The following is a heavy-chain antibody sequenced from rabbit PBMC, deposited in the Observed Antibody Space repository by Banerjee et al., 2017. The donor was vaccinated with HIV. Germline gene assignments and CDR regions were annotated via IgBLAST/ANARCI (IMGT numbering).Heavy chain of an antibody. Sequence: QLVESGGGLVQPGGSLKLSCKASGFTLSSYGVNWVRQAPGKGLEWNGYIDPVFGIAVYASWVNGRFTISRDNAQNTLYLQLNSLTAADTATYFCATDVVGYGAFNLWGQGTLVTVS. J-gene: IGHJ4*01. CDR1: GFTLSSYG. D-gene: IGHD3-1*01. V-gene: IGHV1S7*01. CDR3: ATDVVGYGAFNL. CDR2: IDPVFGIA.